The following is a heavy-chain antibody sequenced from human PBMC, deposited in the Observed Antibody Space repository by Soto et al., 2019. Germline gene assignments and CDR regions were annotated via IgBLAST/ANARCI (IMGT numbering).Heavy chain of an antibody. CDR2: IIDSGAST. V-gene: IGHV3-23*01. CDR3: AKGRSYYYYYGVDV. J-gene: IGHJ6*02. CDR1: GFTFRSCA. Sequence: GGSLRHSCAASGFTFRSCAMGWVRQAPGKGLEWVSDIIDSGASTYYADSVKGRFTISRDNSKSTLYLQMNSLRAEDTALYYCAKGRSYYYYYGVDVWGQGTTVTVSS.